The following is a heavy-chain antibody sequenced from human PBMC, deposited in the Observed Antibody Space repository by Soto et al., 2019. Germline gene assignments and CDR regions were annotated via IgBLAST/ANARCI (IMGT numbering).Heavy chain of an antibody. V-gene: IGHV1-18*04. D-gene: IGHD2-15*01. CDR3: ARAAYCSGGSCPSSHFDY. CDR2: ISAYNGNT. CDR1: GYTFTSYG. Sequence: QVQRVQSGAEVKKPGASVKVSCKASGYTFTSYGISWVRQAPGQGLEWMGWISAYNGNTNYAQKLQGRVTMTTDTSTSTAYMELRSLRSDDTAVYYCARAAYCSGGSCPSSHFDYWGQGTLVTVSS. J-gene: IGHJ4*02.